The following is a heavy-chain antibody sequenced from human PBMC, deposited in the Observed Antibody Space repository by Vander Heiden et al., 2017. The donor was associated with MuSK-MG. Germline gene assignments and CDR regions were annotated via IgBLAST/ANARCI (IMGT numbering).Heavy chain of an antibody. Sequence: LVESGGGLVQPGGSLTLSWAASGFTFSGYTMHWVRQAPGKGLDWVSYISSGSRTIYYADSVKGRFTISRDNAKNSVYLQMNSLRAEDTAVYYCAREGIQLHYGMDVWGQGTTVTVSS. D-gene: IGHD1-1*01. CDR3: AREGIQLHYGMDV. CDR1: GFTFSGYT. CDR2: ISSGSRTI. J-gene: IGHJ6*02. V-gene: IGHV3-48*04.